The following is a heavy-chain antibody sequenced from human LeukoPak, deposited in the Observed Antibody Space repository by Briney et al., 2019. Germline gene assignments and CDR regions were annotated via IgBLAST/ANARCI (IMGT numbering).Heavy chain of an antibody. D-gene: IGHD3-22*01. Sequence: PGGSLRLSCAASGFTFSSYGMHWVRQAPGKGLEWVAVISYDGSNKYYADSVKGRFTISRDNSKNTLYLQMNSLRAEDTAVYYCAKDMYYYDSSGYYQVFDYWGQGTQVTVSS. CDR3: AKDMYYYDSSGYYQVFDY. CDR1: GFTFSSYG. V-gene: IGHV3-30*18. CDR2: ISYDGSNK. J-gene: IGHJ4*02.